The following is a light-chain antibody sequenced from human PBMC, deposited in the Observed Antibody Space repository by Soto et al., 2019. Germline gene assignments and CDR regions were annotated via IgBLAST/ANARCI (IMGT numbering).Light chain of an antibody. CDR3: ASYTARTALV. J-gene: IGLJ2*01. CDR2: DVS. CDR1: SSDLLSAY. Sequence: QSVLTQPASVSGSPGQSITISCTGSSSDLLSAYVSWYQQLPGKPPKLIVYDVSLRPSGVSDRFSGLLSDNTASLAISGLHPEDDADYYCASYTARTALVFGGGTKLTVL. V-gene: IGLV2-14*03.